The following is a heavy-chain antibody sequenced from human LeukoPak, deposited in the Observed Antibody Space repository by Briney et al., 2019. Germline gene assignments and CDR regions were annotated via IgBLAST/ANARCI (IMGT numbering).Heavy chain of an antibody. Sequence: GGSLRLSCAASGFTFINYAMSWVRQAPGKGLEWVSAISGTGPTTYYADSVKGRFTISRDNSQNTLYLQMNSLRAEDTAVYYCAKLGGNIVVVPAATLDYWGQGTLVTVSS. CDR2: ISGTGPTT. CDR1: GFTFINYA. D-gene: IGHD2-2*01. V-gene: IGHV3-23*01. CDR3: AKLGGNIVVVPAATLDY. J-gene: IGHJ4*02.